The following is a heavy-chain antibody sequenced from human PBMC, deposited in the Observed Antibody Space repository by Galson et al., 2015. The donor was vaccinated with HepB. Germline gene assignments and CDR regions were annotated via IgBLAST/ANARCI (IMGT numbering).Heavy chain of an antibody. CDR3: ARDKGRIDALLRILDYFYVDV. V-gene: IGHV4-34*01. CDR1: GGSFSDYY. D-gene: IGHD1-26*01. CDR2: INQSGST. J-gene: IGHJ6*03. Sequence: SETLSLTCAVYGGSFSDYYWAWIRQPPGKGLEWVGEINQSGSTTYNPSLKSRLAISVDTSKNQFSLKLSSVTAADTGVYYCARDKGRIDALLRILDYFYVDVWAKGTAVTVSS.